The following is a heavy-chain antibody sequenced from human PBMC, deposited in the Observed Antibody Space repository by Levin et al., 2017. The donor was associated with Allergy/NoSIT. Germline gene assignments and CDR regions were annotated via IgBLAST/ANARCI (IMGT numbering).Heavy chain of an antibody. V-gene: IGHV4-4*02. CDR1: GYSVSDTHW. D-gene: IGHD6-19*01. Sequence: SETLSLTCAVSGYSVSDTHWWTWVRQPPGKGLEWLGEIYHSGRTTYNPSLKSRVTISLDESKNQFSLNLTSMTAADTAVYYCARGPHGSGWGGFDYWGQGTLVTVSS. CDR2: IYHSGRT. J-gene: IGHJ4*02. CDR3: ARGPHGSGWGGFDY.